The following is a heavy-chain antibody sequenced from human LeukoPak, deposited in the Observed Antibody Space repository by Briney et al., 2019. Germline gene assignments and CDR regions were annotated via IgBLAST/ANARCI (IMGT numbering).Heavy chain of an antibody. Sequence: KSSETLSLTCAVYGGSFNGYYCRWIRQPPGKGREWIGEINHSGSTNYNPSLKSRVTISVDTSKNQFSLKLSSVTAADTAVYCCARYVVYGSGKYYFDYWGQGTLVTVSS. CDR3: ARYVVYGSGKYYFDY. CDR2: INHSGST. D-gene: IGHD3-10*01. V-gene: IGHV4-34*01. J-gene: IGHJ4*02. CDR1: GGSFNGYY.